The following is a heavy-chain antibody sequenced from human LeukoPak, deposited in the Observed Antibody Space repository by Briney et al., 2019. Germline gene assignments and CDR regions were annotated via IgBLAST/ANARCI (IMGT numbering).Heavy chain of an antibody. Sequence: GGSLRLSCAASGFTFSNAWMSWVRQAPGKGLEWVGRIKRETDGGTTDYAAPVKGRFTISRDDSKNTLYLQMNSLKTEDTAVYYCTTAGYGSSTIFQTGVWGQGTLVTVSS. J-gene: IGHJ4*02. V-gene: IGHV3-15*01. CDR3: TTAGYGSSTIFQTGV. CDR1: GFTFSNAW. CDR2: IKRETDGGTT. D-gene: IGHD3-9*01.